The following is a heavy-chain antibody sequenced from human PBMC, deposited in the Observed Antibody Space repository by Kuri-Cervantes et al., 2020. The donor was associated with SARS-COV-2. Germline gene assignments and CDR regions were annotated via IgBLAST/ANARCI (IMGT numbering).Heavy chain of an antibody. D-gene: IGHD5-12*01. Sequence: GESLKISCAASGFTFSSYSMNWVHQAPGKGLEWVSSISSSSSYIYYADSVKGRFTISRDNAKNSLYLQMNSLRAEDTAVYYCARVGPGDIVATIQGWPFDYWGQGTLVTVSS. J-gene: IGHJ4*02. V-gene: IGHV3-21*01. CDR1: GFTFSSYS. CDR3: ARVGPGDIVATIQGWPFDY. CDR2: ISSSSSYI.